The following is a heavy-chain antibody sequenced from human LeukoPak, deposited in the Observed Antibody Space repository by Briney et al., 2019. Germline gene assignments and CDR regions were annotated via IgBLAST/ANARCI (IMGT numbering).Heavy chain of an antibody. CDR3: ARDLRGLRYFDWSPLEY. V-gene: IGHV1-2*02. J-gene: IGHJ4*02. CDR2: INPNSGGT. CDR1: GYTFTGYY. Sequence: ASVKVSCKASGYTFTGYYMHWVRQAPGQGLEWMGCINPNSGGTNYAQKFQGRVTMTRDTSISTAYMELSRLRSDDTAVYYCARDLRGLRYFDWSPLEYWGQGTLVTVSS. D-gene: IGHD3-9*01.